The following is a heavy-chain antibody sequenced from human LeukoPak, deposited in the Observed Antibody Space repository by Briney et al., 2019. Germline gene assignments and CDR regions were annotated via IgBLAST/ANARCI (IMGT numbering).Heavy chain of an antibody. D-gene: IGHD3-22*01. J-gene: IGHJ4*02. CDR3: ARMETYYYDSSGSDYFDY. CDR2: ILYDGSNK. Sequence: RGSLRLSCAASGFTFCSYAMHWGRQAPGEGLEWVAVILYDGSNKYYADSVKGRFTISRDNSKNTLYLQMNSLRAEDTAVYYCARMETYYYDSSGSDYFDYWGQGTLVTVSS. V-gene: IGHV3-30*04. CDR1: GFTFCSYA.